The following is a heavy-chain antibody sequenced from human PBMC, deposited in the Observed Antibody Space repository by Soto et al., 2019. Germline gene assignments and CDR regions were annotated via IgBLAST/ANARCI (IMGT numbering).Heavy chain of an antibody. D-gene: IGHD2-15*01. CDR2: LGSDGGDT. CDR1: GFTFSNYA. Sequence: GGSLRLSCAASGFTFSNYAMSWVRQAPGKGLEWVSGLGSDGGDTHYVGSVKGHFTISRDNSKNTLDLQMNSLRAEDTAVYYCARECCGSCSYYGMYVWGQGTTVTVSS. CDR3: ARECCGSCSYYGMYV. V-gene: IGHV3-23*01. J-gene: IGHJ6*02.